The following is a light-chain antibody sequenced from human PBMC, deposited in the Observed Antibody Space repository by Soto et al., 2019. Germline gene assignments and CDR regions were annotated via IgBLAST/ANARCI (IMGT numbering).Light chain of an antibody. Sequence: EIVMTQSPATLSVSPGERATLSCRASQSVSSNLAWYQQKPGQAPRLLIYGASTRASGIPARFSGSGSGTEFTLTISSLQSEDFAVYYCQHYNNWPLTFGGGTMVEIK. CDR3: QHYNNWPLT. CDR2: GAS. J-gene: IGKJ4*01. CDR1: QSVSSN. V-gene: IGKV3-15*01.